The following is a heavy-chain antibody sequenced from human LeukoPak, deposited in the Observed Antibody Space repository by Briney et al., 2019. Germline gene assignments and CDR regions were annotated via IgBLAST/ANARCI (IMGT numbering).Heavy chain of an antibody. J-gene: IGHJ4*02. D-gene: IGHD3-22*01. CDR3: AGEMFSLRYYYDSSGYYYFDY. V-gene: IGHV3-48*01. CDR2: ISSSSSTI. Sequence: PGGSLRLSCAASGFTFSSYSMNWVRQAPGKGLEWVSYISSSSSTIYYADSVKGRFTISRDNAKNSLYLQMNSLRAEDTAVYYCAGEMFSLRYYYDSSGYYYFDYWGQGTLVTVSS. CDR1: GFTFSSYS.